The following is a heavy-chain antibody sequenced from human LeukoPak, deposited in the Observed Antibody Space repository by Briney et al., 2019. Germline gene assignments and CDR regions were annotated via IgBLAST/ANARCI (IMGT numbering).Heavy chain of an antibody. Sequence: PGGSLRLSCAASGFTFSSYWMSWVRQAPGKGLEWVANIKQDGSEKYYVDSVKGRFTISRDNAKNSLYLQMNSLRAEDTAVYYCARDSGYSSGWSPLDYYGMDVWGQGTTVTVSS. CDR3: ARDSGYSSGWSPLDYYGMDV. D-gene: IGHD6-19*01. CDR2: IKQDGSEK. V-gene: IGHV3-7*01. CDR1: GFTFSSYW. J-gene: IGHJ6*02.